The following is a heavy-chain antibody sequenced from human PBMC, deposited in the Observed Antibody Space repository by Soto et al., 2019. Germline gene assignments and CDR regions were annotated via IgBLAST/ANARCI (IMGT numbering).Heavy chain of an antibody. J-gene: IGHJ4*02. Sequence: GGSLRLSCAASGITFSNYGFHWVRQAPGKGLEWVAVIWYDGTTKFYSDSVKGRFTISRDNSKNTLYLQMNSLGAEDTALYYSATVDNYYGSVFWGQGTLVTVSS. CDR1: GITFSNYG. V-gene: IGHV3-33*01. CDR2: IWYDGTTK. D-gene: IGHD3-10*01. CDR3: ATVDNYYGSVF.